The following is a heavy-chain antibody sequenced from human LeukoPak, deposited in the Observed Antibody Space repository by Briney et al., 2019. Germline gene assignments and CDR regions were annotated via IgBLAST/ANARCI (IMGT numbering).Heavy chain of an antibody. CDR3: ARGSQWRNDWYFDL. J-gene: IGHJ2*01. D-gene: IGHD6-19*01. Sequence: PSETLSLTCAVSGGSISSGGYSWSWIRQPPGKGLEWIGYIYYSGSTYYNPSLKSRVTISVDTSKNQFSLKLSSVTAADTAVYYCARGSQWRNDWYFDLWGRGTLVTVSS. CDR2: IYYSGST. CDR1: GGSISSGGYS. V-gene: IGHV4-30-4*07.